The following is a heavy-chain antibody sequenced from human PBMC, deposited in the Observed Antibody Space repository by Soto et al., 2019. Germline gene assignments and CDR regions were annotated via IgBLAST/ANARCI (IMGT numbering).Heavy chain of an antibody. CDR3: ARGRLGELSPYDY. Sequence: PSETLSLTCTVSGGSVSSGSYYWIWIRHPPGKGLEWIGYIYYSGSTNYNPSLKSRVTISVDTSKNQFSLKLSSVTAADTAVYYCARGRLGELSPYDYWGQGTLVTVSS. CDR2: IYYSGST. CDR1: GGSVSSGSYY. D-gene: IGHD3-16*02. J-gene: IGHJ4*02. V-gene: IGHV4-61*01.